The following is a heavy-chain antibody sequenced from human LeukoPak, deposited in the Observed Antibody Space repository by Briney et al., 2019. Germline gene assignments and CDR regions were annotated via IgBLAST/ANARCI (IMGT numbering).Heavy chain of an antibody. CDR1: GYTFTTHD. CDR3: TRSRGRLGWFDP. Sequence: ASVKVSCKASGYTFTTHDINWVRQAPGQGLEWMGWMNPNSGNTGYAQKFQGRVTMTRNTSISIAYMELSGLRSEDTAVYYCTRSRGRLGWFDPWGQGTLATVSS. J-gene: IGHJ5*02. D-gene: IGHD3-10*01. V-gene: IGHV1-8*01. CDR2: MNPNSGNT.